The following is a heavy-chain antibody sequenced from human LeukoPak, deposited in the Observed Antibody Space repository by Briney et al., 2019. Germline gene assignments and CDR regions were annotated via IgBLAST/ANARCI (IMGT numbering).Heavy chain of an antibody. D-gene: IGHD1-26*01. CDR2: IQYDGTYK. CDR3: AKDRPPGGSGSRYFDY. J-gene: IGHJ4*02. CDR1: GFTFSSYG. V-gene: IGHV3-30*02. Sequence: PGRSLRLYCAASGFTFSSYGMHWVRQAPGKGLEWVAFIQYDGTYKYYADSVKGRLTISRDNSKNTLYLQINRLRAEDTAVYYCAKDRPPGGSGSRYFDYWGQGTQVTVSS.